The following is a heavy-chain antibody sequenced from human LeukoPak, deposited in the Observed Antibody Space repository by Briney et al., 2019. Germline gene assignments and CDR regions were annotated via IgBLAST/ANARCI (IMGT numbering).Heavy chain of an antibody. V-gene: IGHV4-34*01. CDR3: ARERGGGYSYGCRPYYYYMDV. Sequence: SETLSLTCAVYGGSFSGYYWSWIRQPPGKGLEWIGEINHSGSTNYNPSLKSRVTISVDTSKNQFSLKLSSVTAADTAVYYCARERGGGYSYGCRPYYYYMDVWGKGTTVTVSS. J-gene: IGHJ6*03. CDR1: GGSFSGYY. D-gene: IGHD5-18*01. CDR2: INHSGST.